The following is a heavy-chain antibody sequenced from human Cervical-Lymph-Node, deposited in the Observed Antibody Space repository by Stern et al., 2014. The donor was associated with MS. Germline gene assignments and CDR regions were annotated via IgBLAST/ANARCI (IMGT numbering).Heavy chain of an antibody. CDR2: IWHDGSNK. CDR3: AKDGDKTAYGMDV. J-gene: IGHJ6*02. V-gene: IGHV3-33*06. CDR1: GFTFSSHG. D-gene: IGHD2-21*02. Sequence: VQLVQSGGGVVQPGRSLRLSCAASGFTFSSHGMHWVRQAPGKGLEWLAVIWHDGSNKYYADSVKGRFTISRDNSKNTLFLQMNSLRAEDTAIYYCAKDGDKTAYGMDVWGQGTTVTVSS.